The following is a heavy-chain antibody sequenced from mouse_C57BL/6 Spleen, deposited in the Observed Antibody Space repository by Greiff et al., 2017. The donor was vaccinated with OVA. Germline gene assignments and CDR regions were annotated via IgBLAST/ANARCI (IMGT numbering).Heavy chain of an antibody. J-gene: IGHJ3*01. CDR2: ISYSGST. CDR1: GYSITSDY. CDR3: ARASYDYGAGFAY. D-gene: IGHD2-4*01. V-gene: IGHV3-8*01. Sequence: DVKLVESGPGLAKPSQTLSLTCSVTGYSITSDYWNWIRKFPGNKLEYMGYISYSGSTYYNPSLKSRISITRDTSKNQYYLQLNSVTTEDTATYYCARASYDYGAGFAYWGQGTLVTVSA.